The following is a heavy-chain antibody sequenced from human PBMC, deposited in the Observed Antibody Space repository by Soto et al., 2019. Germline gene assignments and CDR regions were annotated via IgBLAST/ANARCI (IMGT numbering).Heavy chain of an antibody. D-gene: IGHD3-9*01. CDR3: ARGTGPSHGGGY. CDR1: GYSFTSYW. CDR2: IDPSDSYT. J-gene: IGHJ4*02. Sequence: EVQLVQSGAEVKKPGESLRISCKGSGYSFTSYWISWVRQMPGKGLAWMGRIDPSDSYTNYSPSFQGHVTIPSDKSISSAYLQWSIMKGSDTAMYYCARGTGPSHGGGYWGQGTLVTVSS. V-gene: IGHV5-10-1*01.